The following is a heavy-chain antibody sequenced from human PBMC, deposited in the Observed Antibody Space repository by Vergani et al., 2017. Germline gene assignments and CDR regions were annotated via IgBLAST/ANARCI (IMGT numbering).Heavy chain of an antibody. J-gene: IGHJ5*02. Sequence: QVQLVESGGGVVQPGRSLGLSCAASGCSFNNYDLNWFRQAPGKGLEWLAVTWYDGNNKKYADSVKGRFTISRDNSKSTMYLQMNSLRDEDTGVYYCARDLRLLYNRFDPWGQGTLVTVSS. CDR3: ARDLRLLYNRFDP. D-gene: IGHD1-14*01. V-gene: IGHV3-33*01. CDR1: GCSFNNYD. CDR2: TWYDGNNK.